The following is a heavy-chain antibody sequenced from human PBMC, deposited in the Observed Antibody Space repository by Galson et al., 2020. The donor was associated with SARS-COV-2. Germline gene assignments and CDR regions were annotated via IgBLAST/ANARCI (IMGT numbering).Heavy chain of an antibody. CDR2: ISAYNGNT. V-gene: IGHV1-18*01. D-gene: IGHD3-3*01. Sequence: ASVKVSCKASGYTFTSYGISWVRQAPGQGLEWMGWISAYNGNTNYAQKLQGRVTMTTDTSTSTAYMELRSLRSDDTAVYYCARDGRMIRFLEWSIGNYYYYMDVWGKGTTVTVSS. CDR3: ARDGRMIRFLEWSIGNYYYYMDV. J-gene: IGHJ6*03. CDR1: GYTFTSYG.